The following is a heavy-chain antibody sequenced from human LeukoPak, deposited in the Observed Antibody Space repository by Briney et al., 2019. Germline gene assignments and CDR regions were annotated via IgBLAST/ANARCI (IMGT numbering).Heavy chain of an antibody. D-gene: IGHD1-26*01. J-gene: IGHJ4*02. CDR3: ARASVGSSPDFDY. CDR1: GYTFTGYY. V-gene: IGHV1-2*02. Sequence: ASVKVSCKASGYTFTGYYMHWVRRAPGQGLEWMGWINPNSGGTNYAQKFQGRVTMTRDTSISTAYMELSRLRSDDTAVYYCARASVGSSPDFDYWGQGTLVTVSS. CDR2: INPNSGGT.